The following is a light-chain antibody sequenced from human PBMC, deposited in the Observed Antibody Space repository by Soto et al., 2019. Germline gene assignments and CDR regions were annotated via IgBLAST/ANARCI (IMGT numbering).Light chain of an antibody. Sequence: QSVLTKPASGYGSPGQSIPISCTGTNNDVGSYNLVSWYQQHPGKAPKVMLYEGNKRPSGVSNRFSASKSGNTASLTISGLQADDEADYYCSSYAGSSIYVVFGGGTKVTVL. CDR1: NNDVGSYNL. CDR2: EGN. CDR3: SSYAGSSIYVV. V-gene: IGLV2-23*01. J-gene: IGLJ2*01.